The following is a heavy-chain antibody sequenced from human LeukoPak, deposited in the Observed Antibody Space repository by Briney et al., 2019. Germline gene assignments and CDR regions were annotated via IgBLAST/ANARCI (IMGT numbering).Heavy chain of an antibody. V-gene: IGHV4-30-4*01. CDR2: IYYSGST. CDR3: ARGSYDILTGYPY. J-gene: IGHJ4*02. CDR1: GGSISSGDYY. D-gene: IGHD3-9*01. Sequence: SETLSLTCTVSGGSISSGDYYWSWIRQPPGKGLEWIGYIYYSGSTYYNPSLKSRVTISVGTSKNQFSLKLSSVTAADTAVYYCARGSYDILTGYPYRGQGTLVTVSS.